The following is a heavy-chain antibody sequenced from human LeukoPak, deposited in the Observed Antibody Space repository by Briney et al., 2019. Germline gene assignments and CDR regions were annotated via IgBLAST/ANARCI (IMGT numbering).Heavy chain of an antibody. D-gene: IGHD5-12*01. Sequence: GGSLRLSCAASGFTFSSYAMSWVRQAPGKGLEWVSAISGSGGSTYYADSVKGRFTISGDNSKNTLYLQMNSLRAEDTAVYYCAKGYSGYDAFDYWGQGTLVTVSS. J-gene: IGHJ4*02. CDR1: GFTFSSYA. CDR3: AKGYSGYDAFDY. V-gene: IGHV3-23*01. CDR2: ISGSGGST.